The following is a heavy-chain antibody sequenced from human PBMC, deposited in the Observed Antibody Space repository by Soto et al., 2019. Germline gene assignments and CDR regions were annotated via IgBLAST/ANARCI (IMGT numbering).Heavy chain of an antibody. J-gene: IGHJ6*03. D-gene: IGHD2-2*01. CDR3: ARDLHQMLSHKHYYYYLDG. Sequence: LRLSGLASECTFSPYWMRWVRQAAGKELDWVANIDQDGSQKFYVDSVKGRFTISRDNDRNSVYLQMDSLRAEDAAVYYCARDLHQMLSHKHYYYYLDGWGTGTTVNVS. CDR1: ECTFSPYW. CDR2: IDQDGSQK. V-gene: IGHV3-7*03.